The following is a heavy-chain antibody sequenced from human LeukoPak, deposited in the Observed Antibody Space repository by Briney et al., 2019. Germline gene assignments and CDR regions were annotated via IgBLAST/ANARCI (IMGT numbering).Heavy chain of an antibody. V-gene: IGHV3-74*01. CDR3: VRDMGYYDKV. D-gene: IGHD3-22*01. J-gene: IGHJ4*02. CDR1: GFTFSTSW. Sequence: GGSLRLSCATSGFTFSTSWMHWVRQAPGKGLVWVSRINTDGNTRDYADSVKGRFTISRDNAKNTLYLQMNSLGAEDTAVYYCVRDMGYYDKVWGQGTLVTVSS. CDR2: INTDGNTR.